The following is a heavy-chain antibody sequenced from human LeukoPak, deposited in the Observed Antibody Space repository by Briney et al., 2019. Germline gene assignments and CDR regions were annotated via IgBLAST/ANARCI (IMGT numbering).Heavy chain of an antibody. CDR2: ISGSSSTI. CDR1: GFTVSNNY. CDR3: ARSLLLGTSVDY. J-gene: IGHJ4*02. V-gene: IGHV3-48*02. Sequence: PGGSLRLSCAASGFTVSNNYMNWVRQAPGKGLEWVSYISGSSSTIYYADSVKGRFTISRDNAKNSLYLQMNSLRDEDTAVYYCARSLLLGTSVDYWGQGTLVTVSS. D-gene: IGHD3-22*01.